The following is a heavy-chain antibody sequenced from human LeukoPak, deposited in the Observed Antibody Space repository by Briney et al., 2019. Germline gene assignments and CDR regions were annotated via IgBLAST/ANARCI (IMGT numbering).Heavy chain of an antibody. D-gene: IGHD3-16*01. CDR3: AKSGGVRFDP. J-gene: IGHJ5*02. CDR1: GFMFTSYW. Sequence: GGSLRLSCAASGFMFTSYWMSWVRQAPGKGLEWVSAISGRDGSTYYADSVKGRFSISRDNSKNTLYLQMNSLRAEDTAIYYCAKSGGVRFDPWGQGTLVTVSS. CDR2: ISGRDGST. V-gene: IGHV3-23*01.